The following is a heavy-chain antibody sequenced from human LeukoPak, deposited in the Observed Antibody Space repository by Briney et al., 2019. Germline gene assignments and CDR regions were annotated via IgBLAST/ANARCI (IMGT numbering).Heavy chain of an antibody. V-gene: IGHV3-7*03. CDR1: TFTFSNYW. D-gene: IGHD1-14*01. Sequence: GGSLRLSCAASTFTFSNYWMSWVRQAPGKGLEWVANIKQDGSEKYYVDSVKGRFTISRENAKTSLYLQMNSLRAEDTAVYYCARDVLAAGATGTFDIWGQGTMVTVSS. CDR2: IKQDGSEK. J-gene: IGHJ3*02. CDR3: ARDVLAAGATGTFDI.